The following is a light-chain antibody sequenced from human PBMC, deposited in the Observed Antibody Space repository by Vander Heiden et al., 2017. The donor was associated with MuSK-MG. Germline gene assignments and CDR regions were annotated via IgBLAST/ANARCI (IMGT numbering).Light chain of an antibody. V-gene: IGKV1-33*01. CDR3: QRHDNPLPCT. J-gene: IGKJ2*02. CDR1: QDLRSY. Sequence: DIQMTQAPASPSAPVGDRGTGPCLASQDLRSYLNRYQQKAGKAPTHLMCDATDLEAEVPSRLSRSCGAADYTSTNSSRQQDEIAADYCQRHDNPLPCTFGQGTKLEIK. CDR2: DAT.